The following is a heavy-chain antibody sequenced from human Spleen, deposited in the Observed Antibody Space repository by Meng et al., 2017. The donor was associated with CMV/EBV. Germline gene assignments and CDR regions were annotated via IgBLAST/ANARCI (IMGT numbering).Heavy chain of an antibody. Sequence: VPRGGSGGDLVQPGRSLRLSCAASGLSFSNSILHWVRQAPGKGLEWVSSISSSSSYIYYADSVKGRFTISRDNAKNSLYLQMNSLRAEDTAVYYCARGGYSSSWGWFDPWGQGTLVTVSS. CDR1: GLSFSNSI. CDR2: ISSSSSYI. J-gene: IGHJ5*02. V-gene: IGHV3-21*01. D-gene: IGHD6-6*01. CDR3: ARGGYSSSWGWFDP.